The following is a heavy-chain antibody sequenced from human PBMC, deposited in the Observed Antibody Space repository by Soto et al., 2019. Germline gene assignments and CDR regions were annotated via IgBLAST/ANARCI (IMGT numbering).Heavy chain of an antibody. V-gene: IGHV2-5*02. Sequence: QITLKESGPPLVKPTQALTLTCTFSGFSLSTSGVGVGWIRQPPRKALEWLALIYWDDDKRYSTSLKSRLTISKDTSKNQVVLTMTNMDPVDTATYYCAHHGYYSYGLDVWGQGTTVTVSS. J-gene: IGHJ6*02. CDR3: AHHGYYSYGLDV. CDR2: IYWDDDK. CDR1: GFSLSTSGVG.